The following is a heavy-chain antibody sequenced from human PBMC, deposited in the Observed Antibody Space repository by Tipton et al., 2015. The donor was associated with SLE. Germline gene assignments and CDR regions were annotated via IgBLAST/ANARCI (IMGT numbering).Heavy chain of an antibody. CDR3: ARDRGQWPDY. CDR2: IHSSGGT. V-gene: IGHV4-4*07. D-gene: IGHD6-19*01. J-gene: IGHJ4*02. CDR1: GEAISTYY. Sequence: TLSLTCTVSGEAISTYYWSWIRQPAGKRLEWVGRIHSSGGTNYNPPLKSRITMSVDTSKNQFSLKLSSVTAADTAVYYCARDRGQWPDYWGLGTLVTVSS.